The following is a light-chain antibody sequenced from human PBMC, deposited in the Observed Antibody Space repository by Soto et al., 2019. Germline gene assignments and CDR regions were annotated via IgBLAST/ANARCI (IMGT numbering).Light chain of an antibody. V-gene: IGKV3-11*01. CDR1: QSVGRN. CDR2: DTS. CDR3: QTRSNWPLT. J-gene: IGKJ4*01. Sequence: EIVLTQSPATLSLSPGERATLSCRTSQSVGRNLAWYQQKAGQAPRLLMYDTSNRATGIPARFSGSGSGTDFTLTISTLEPKDFGVYYCQTRSNWPLTFGGGTKVEIK.